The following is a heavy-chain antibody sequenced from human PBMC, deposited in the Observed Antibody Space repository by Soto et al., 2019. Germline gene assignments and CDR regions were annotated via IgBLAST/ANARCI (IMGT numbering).Heavy chain of an antibody. D-gene: IGHD3-10*01. Sequence: SETLSLTCTVSGGSVSSGSYYWSWIRQPPGKGLEWIGEINHSGSTNYNPSLKSRVTISVDTSKNQFSLKLSSVTAADTAVYYCARALICITMVRGVIITHDWFDPWGQGTLVTVSS. V-gene: IGHV4-39*07. J-gene: IGHJ5*02. CDR3: ARALICITMVRGVIITHDWFDP. CDR1: GGSVSSGSYY. CDR2: INHSGST.